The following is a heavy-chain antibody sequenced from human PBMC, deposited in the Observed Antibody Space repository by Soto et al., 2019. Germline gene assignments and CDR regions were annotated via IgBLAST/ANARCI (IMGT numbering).Heavy chain of an antibody. CDR2: IKSKTDGGTT. D-gene: IGHD4-17*01. Sequence: GGSLRLSCAASGFTFSNAWMSWVRQAPGKGLEWVGRIKSKTDGGTTDYAAPVKGRFTISRDDSKNTLYLQMNSLKTEDTAVYYCTTGPVTTDYYYYYYMDVWGKGTTVTVSS. CDR1: GFTFSNAW. CDR3: TTGPVTTDYYYYYYMDV. V-gene: IGHV3-15*01. J-gene: IGHJ6*03.